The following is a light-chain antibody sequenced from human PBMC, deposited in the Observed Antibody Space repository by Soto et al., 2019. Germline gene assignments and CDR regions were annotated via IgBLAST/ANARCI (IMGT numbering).Light chain of an antibody. V-gene: IGLV2-14*01. CDR3: TAYTGISTGV. CDR1: SSDVGAYNY. J-gene: IGLJ3*02. Sequence: QSALTQPASVSGSPGQSITISCTGTSSDVGAYNYVSWYQQHPGKAPKVIIYEVRYRPSGISSRFSGSKSGNTASLTISGLQAEDEADYYCTAYTGISTGVFGGGTKVTVL. CDR2: EVR.